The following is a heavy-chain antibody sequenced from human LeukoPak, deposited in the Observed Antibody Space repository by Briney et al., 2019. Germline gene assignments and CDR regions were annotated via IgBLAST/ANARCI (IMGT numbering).Heavy chain of an antibody. CDR2: IIPILGIA. J-gene: IGHJ4*02. CDR3: ATAGHYDRSGYPLFDY. Sequence: SVKVSCKASGGTFSSYAISWVRQAPGQGDEWMGRIIPILGIANYAQKFQGRVTITADKSTSTAYMELSSLRSEDTAVYYCATAGHYDRSGYPLFDYWGQGTLVTVSS. D-gene: IGHD3-22*01. CDR1: GGTFSSYA. V-gene: IGHV1-69*04.